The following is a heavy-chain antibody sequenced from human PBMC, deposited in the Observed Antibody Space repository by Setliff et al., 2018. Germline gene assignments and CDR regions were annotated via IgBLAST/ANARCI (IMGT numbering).Heavy chain of an antibody. V-gene: IGHV3-49*04. D-gene: IGHD2-21*02. J-gene: IGHJ6*03. CDR2: IRSKASGGTT. Sequence: GGSLRLSCTASGFTLSEYGMNWVRQAPGKGLEWVGFIRSKASGGTTEYAASVKGRFSISRDDSKSIAYLQMNSLKAEDTAIYYCAKCGGDHCCPLYSYRYMDAWGKGTSVTVSS. CDR1: GFTLSEYG. CDR3: AKCGGDHCCPLYSYRYMDA.